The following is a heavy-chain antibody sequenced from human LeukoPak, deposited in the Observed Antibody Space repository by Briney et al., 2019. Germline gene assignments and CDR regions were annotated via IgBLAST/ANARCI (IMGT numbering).Heavy chain of an antibody. Sequence: PGGSLRLSCAASGFTFSSYGMHCVRQAPGKGLEWVAFIRDDGSNKYYADSVKGRFTISRDNAKNTLYLQMNSLRAEDTAVYYCARDPYDFWSGYLGGDAFDIWGQGTMVTISS. J-gene: IGHJ3*02. CDR3: ARDPYDFWSGYLGGDAFDI. D-gene: IGHD3-3*01. V-gene: IGHV3-30*02. CDR1: GFTFSSYG. CDR2: IRDDGSNK.